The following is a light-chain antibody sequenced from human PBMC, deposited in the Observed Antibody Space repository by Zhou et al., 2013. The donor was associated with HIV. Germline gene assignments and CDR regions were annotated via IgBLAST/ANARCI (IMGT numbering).Light chain of an antibody. Sequence: EIVLTQSPGTLSLSPGERATLSCRASHTVTSNYLAWYQHKPGQGPKVLIFGASTRANGIPDRFSGSGSGTEFTLSIANLQSEDVAVYYCQQYNNWPQTFGQGTRVEIK. V-gene: IGKV3D-15*01. CDR3: QQYNNWPQT. J-gene: IGKJ1*01. CDR2: GAS. CDR1: HTVTSN.